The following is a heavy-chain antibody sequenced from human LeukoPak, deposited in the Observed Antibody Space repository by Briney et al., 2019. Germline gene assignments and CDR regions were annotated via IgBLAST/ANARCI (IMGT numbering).Heavy chain of an antibody. CDR1: GGSMTSYY. V-gene: IGHV4-59*01. CDR2: IYYRGTT. CDR3: ARGAHEGPYYLDY. Sequence: PSETLSLTCTVSGGSMTSYYWTWIRQSPGKGLEWIGYIYYRGTTYYNPSLKSRVTMSVDVFKKQFSLKLSSVTAADTAVYYCARGAHEGPYYLDYWGQETLVTVSS. J-gene: IGHJ4*02.